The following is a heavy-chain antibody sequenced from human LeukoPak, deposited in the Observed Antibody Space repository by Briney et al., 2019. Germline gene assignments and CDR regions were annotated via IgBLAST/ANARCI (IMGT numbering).Heavy chain of an antibody. D-gene: IGHD6-6*01. J-gene: IGHJ3*02. V-gene: IGHV1-69*13. CDR3: ARPSHQEYSGPQGDAFDI. Sequence: SVKFSCKASGYTFTRYGISWVRQAPGQGLEWLGGIIPGFDTTNYAQKFQGRVTITADESTRTAYLELSSLRSEDTAVYYCARPSHQEYSGPQGDAFDIWGQGTMVTVSS. CDR2: IIPGFDTT. CDR1: GYTFTRYG.